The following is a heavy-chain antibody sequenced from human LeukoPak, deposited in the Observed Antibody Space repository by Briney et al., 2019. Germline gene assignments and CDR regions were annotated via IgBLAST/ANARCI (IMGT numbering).Heavy chain of an antibody. Sequence: GGSLRLSCAASGFSFSNYSMNWVRQAPGRGLEWISYISSGSRTIFYADSVKGRFTISRDNAKNSLYLLMNSLRADDTAVYYCARESITGDRDFDYWGQGTLITVSS. D-gene: IGHD7-27*01. V-gene: IGHV3-48*01. CDR3: ARESITGDRDFDY. J-gene: IGHJ4*02. CDR2: ISSGSRTI. CDR1: GFSFSNYS.